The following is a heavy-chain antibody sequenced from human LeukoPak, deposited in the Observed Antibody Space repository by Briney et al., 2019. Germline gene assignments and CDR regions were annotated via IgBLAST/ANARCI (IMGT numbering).Heavy chain of an antibody. CDR3: ARVPPDYNDLHDALDL. Sequence: SETLSLTCAVYGGSFSGYYWSWIRQPPGKGLEWIGEINHSGSTNYNPSLKRRVTISVDTSKTQFSLKLSSVTAADTAVYYRARVPPDYNDLHDALDLWGQGTVVTVSS. CDR2: INHSGST. V-gene: IGHV4-34*01. D-gene: IGHD4-17*01. CDR1: GGSFSGYY. J-gene: IGHJ3*01.